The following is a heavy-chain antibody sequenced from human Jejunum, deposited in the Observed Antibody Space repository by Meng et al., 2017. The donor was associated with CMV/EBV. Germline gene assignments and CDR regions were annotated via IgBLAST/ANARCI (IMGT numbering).Heavy chain of an antibody. V-gene: IGHV3-23*01. CDR2: ISGSGGST. D-gene: IGHD6-19*01. CDR3: AKLLGNSGWTDY. Sequence: CAASGFTFDSYAMSWVRQAPGKGLEWVSAISGSGGSTYYADSVKGRFTISRDNSKSTLYLQMNSLRAEDTAVYYCAKLLGNSGWTDYWGQGTLVTVSS. J-gene: IGHJ4*02. CDR1: GFTFDSYA.